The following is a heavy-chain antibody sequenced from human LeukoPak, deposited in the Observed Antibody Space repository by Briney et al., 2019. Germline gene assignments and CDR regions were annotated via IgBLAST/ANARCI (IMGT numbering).Heavy chain of an antibody. CDR2: IGDTT. J-gene: IGHJ4*02. D-gene: IGHD1-26*01. CDR1: GFTSSIYA. CDR3: AKAXXXVGANFFDY. V-gene: IGHV3-23*01. Sequence: GGSLRLSCAASGFTSSIYAMSWVRQAPGKGLEWVSAIGDTTYYADSVEGRFTISRDNSKNTLYLQMNSLRAEDAAIYYCAKAXXXVGANFFDYWGQGTLVTVSS.